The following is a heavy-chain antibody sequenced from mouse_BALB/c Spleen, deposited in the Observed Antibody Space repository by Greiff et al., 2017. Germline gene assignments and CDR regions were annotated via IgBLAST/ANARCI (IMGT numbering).Heavy chain of an antibody. CDR2: INPSNGGT. CDR1: GYTFTSYY. D-gene: IGHD2-1*01. Sequence: QVQLQQSGAELVKPGASVKLSCKASGYTFTSYYMYWVKQRPGQGLEWIGEINPSNGGTNFNEKFKSKATLTVDKSSSTAYMQLSSLTSEDSAVYYCTRSVMVRKVYAMDYWGQGTSVTVSS. J-gene: IGHJ4*01. CDR3: TRSVMVRKVYAMDY. V-gene: IGHV1S81*02.